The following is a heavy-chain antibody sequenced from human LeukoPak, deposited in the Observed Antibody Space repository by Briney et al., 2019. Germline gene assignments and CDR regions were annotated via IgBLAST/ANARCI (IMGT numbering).Heavy chain of an antibody. CDR2: INPNSGGT. V-gene: IGHV1-2*02. CDR1: GYTFTGYY. D-gene: IGHD3-10*01. J-gene: IGHJ4*02. Sequence: ASVKVSCKASGYTFTGYYMHWVRQAPGQGLEWMGWINPNSGGTNYAQKFQGRVTMTRDTSISTAYMVLSRLTSDDTAVYYCARGIGYFDSGSYYNVGAYWGQGTLVTVSS. CDR3: ARGIGYFDSGSYYNVGAY.